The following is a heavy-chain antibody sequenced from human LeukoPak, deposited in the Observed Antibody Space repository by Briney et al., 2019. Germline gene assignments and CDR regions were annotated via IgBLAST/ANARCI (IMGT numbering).Heavy chain of an antibody. J-gene: IGHJ4*02. CDR2: ISSSSSYI. CDR1: GFTFSSYS. CDR3: AKDSRLLLWFGGAFDY. D-gene: IGHD3-10*01. V-gene: IGHV3-21*04. Sequence: GGSLRLSCAASGFTFSSYSMNWVRQAPGKGLEWVSSISSSSSYIYYADSVKGRFTISRDNSKNTLYLQMNSLRAEDTAVYYCAKDSRLLLWFGGAFDYWGQGTLVTVSS.